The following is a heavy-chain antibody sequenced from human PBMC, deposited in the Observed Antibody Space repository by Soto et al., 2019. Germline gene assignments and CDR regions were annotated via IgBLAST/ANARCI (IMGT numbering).Heavy chain of an antibody. Sequence: QITLKESGPTLVKPTQTLTLTCTFSGFSLSSSGVGVGWIRQPPGKALEWLALIYGDDGERYTPSLKTRLTTTKDTSKNQAVLTMTNMDPVDTATYYCAHREGDYYVWRSYKDAMDVWGQGTMVTVSS. J-gene: IGHJ3*01. V-gene: IGHV2-5*02. D-gene: IGHD3-16*01. CDR2: IYGDDGE. CDR1: GFSLSSSGVG. CDR3: AHREGDYYVWRSYKDAMDV.